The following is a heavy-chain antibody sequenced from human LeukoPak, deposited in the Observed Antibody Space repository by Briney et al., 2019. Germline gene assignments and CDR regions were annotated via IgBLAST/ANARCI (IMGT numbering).Heavy chain of an antibody. CDR3: TTDSGYTSPL. Sequence: PGGSLRLSCAASGFTFSSYRMHWVHQAPGKGLVWVSRINDDGGDTTYADSVKGRFTISRDNAKNTLYLQMNSVRAEDTAVYYCTTDSGYTSPLWGQGTLVTVSS. D-gene: IGHD5-18*01. V-gene: IGHV3-74*01. J-gene: IGHJ4*02. CDR1: GFTFSSYR. CDR2: INDDGGDT.